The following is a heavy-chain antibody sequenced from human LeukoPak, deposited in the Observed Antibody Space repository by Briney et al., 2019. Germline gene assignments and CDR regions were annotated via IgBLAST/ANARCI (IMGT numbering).Heavy chain of an antibody. D-gene: IGHD2-15*01. J-gene: IGHJ6*02. CDR2: IYYTGST. V-gene: IGHV4-59*01. Sequence: SETLSLTCTVSGDSMKSYYWTWIRQPPGKGLEWIGYIYYTGSTNYNPSLKSRVTISVDTSKNQFSLKLSPVTAADTAVYYCAKEREYCSSGSCHYDLDVWGQGTTVTVSS. CDR1: GDSMKSYY. CDR3: AKEREYCSSGSCHYDLDV.